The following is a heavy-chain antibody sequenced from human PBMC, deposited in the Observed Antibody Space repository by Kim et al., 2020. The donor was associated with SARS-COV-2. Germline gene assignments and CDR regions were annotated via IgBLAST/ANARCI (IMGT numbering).Heavy chain of an antibody. J-gene: IGHJ4*02. D-gene: IGHD6-13*01. Sequence: GGSLRLSCAASGFTFSSYEMNWVRQAPGQGLEWDSYISSSGSTIYYADSVKGRFTISRDNAKNSLYLQMNSLRAEDTAVYYCARGPPTPAAGGFDYWGQGTLLTVSS. CDR3: ARGPPTPAAGGFDY. CDR1: GFTFSSYE. V-gene: IGHV3-48*03. CDR2: ISSSGSTI.